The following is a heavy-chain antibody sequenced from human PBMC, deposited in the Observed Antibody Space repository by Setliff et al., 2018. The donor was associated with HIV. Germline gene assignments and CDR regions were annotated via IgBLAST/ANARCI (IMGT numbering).Heavy chain of an antibody. Sequence: GSLRLSCAASGFTFTGSEMNWVRQAPGKGLEWVSYISGGGRTIYYADAVKGRFTISRDTAKPSLYLQMNSLRAEDTALYHGAHSSASLYYYMDVWGNGTTVTVSS. J-gene: IGHJ6*03. V-gene: IGHV3-48*03. CDR2: ISGGGRTI. D-gene: IGHD6-13*01. CDR3: AHSSASLYYYMDV. CDR1: GFTFTGSE.